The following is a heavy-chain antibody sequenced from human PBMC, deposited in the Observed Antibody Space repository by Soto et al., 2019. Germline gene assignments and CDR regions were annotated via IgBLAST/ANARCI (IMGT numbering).Heavy chain of an antibody. CDR3: ARDQQEDFWSGYYSYYYYGMDV. J-gene: IGHJ6*02. D-gene: IGHD3-3*01. CDR2: ISSSSSYI. CDR1: GFTFSSYS. V-gene: IGHV3-21*01. Sequence: GGSLRLSCAASGFTFSSYSMNWVRQAPGKGLEWVSSISSSSSYIYYADSVKGRFTISRDNAKNSLYLQMNSLRAEDTAVYYCARDQQEDFWSGYYSYYYYGMDVWGQGTTVTVSS.